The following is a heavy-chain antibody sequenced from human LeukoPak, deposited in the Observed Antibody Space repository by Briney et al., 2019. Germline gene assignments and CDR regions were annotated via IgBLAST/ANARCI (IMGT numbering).Heavy chain of an antibody. D-gene: IGHD3-9*01. J-gene: IGHJ3*02. CDR2: IYTSGST. V-gene: IGHV4-61*02. Sequence: SQTLSLTCTVSGGSISSGSYYWSWIRQPAGKGREWIGRIYTSGSTNYHPSLQSRVTISVDTSKNQFSLKLSSVTAAATAVYYCARDFDWLGVYAFDIWGQGTMVTVSS. CDR3: ARDFDWLGVYAFDI. CDR1: GGSISSGSYY.